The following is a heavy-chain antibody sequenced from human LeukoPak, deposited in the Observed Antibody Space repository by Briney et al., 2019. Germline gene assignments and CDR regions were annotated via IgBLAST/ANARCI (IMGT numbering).Heavy chain of an antibody. V-gene: IGHV3-74*01. CDR3: VREDCTIGAVCSSLLDH. Sequence: EGSLRLSCAASGLTFSSDWMHWVRQVPGKGLVWVSRINSDASTINYADSVKGRFTISRDNAKNTLYLQMNNLRAEDTAVYYCVREDCTIGAVCSSLLDHWGRGTLVTVSS. CDR1: GLTFSSDW. CDR2: INSDASTI. D-gene: IGHD2-8*01. J-gene: IGHJ4*02.